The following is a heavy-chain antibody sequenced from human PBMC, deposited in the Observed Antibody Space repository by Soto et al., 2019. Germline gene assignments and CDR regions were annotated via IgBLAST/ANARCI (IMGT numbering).Heavy chain of an antibody. D-gene: IGHD6-13*01. CDR1: GDSISGSPYY. CDR2: IFYDGYT. Sequence: QVQLQESGPGLVMPSETLSLTCTVSGDSISGSPYYWGWIRQPPGKRLEWIGSIFYDGYTVYTPSVKRRVTLSVDTSKNQFPLRLTSVAAADTATYFCERLQTAVPHYWGQGILVTVSS. CDR3: ERLQTAVPHY. J-gene: IGHJ4*02. V-gene: IGHV4-39*01.